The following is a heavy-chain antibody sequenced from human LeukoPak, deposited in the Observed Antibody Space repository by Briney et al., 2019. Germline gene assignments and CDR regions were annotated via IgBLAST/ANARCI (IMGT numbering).Heavy chain of an antibody. D-gene: IGHD2-2*01. CDR3: ARVRFCSGTSCRPGRFDP. J-gene: IGHJ5*02. Sequence: GGSLRLSCAASGFTFSSYSMNWVRQAPGKGLEWVSSISSGRNYIYYADSVKGRFTISRDNAKNSLYLQMNSLRAEDTAVYYCARVRFCSGTSCRPGRFDPWGQGTLVTVSS. CDR2: ISSGRNYI. CDR1: GFTFSSYS. V-gene: IGHV3-21*01.